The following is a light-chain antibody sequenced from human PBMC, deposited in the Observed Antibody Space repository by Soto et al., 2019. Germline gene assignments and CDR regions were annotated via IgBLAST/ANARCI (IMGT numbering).Light chain of an antibody. CDR2: DAS. V-gene: IGKV1-5*01. Sequence: DIQMTQSPSTLSASVGDRVTITCRASQSISSWLAWYQQKPGKAPNFLIYDASSLESGVPSRFSGSGTGTEFTLTISSLQPDDSATYHCQQYSSYPLTFGQGTKLEIK. J-gene: IGKJ2*01. CDR1: QSISSW. CDR3: QQYSSYPLT.